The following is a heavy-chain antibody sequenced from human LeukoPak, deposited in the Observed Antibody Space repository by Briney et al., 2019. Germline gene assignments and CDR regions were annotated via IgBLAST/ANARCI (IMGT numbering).Heavy chain of an antibody. CDR1: GGSISSYY. Sequence: PSETLSLTCTVSGGSISSYYWSWIRQPPGKGLEWIGYIYYSGSTNYNPSLKSRVTISVDTSKNQFSLKLSSVTAADTAVYYCARGAAQVYFDYWGQGTLVTVSS. CDR3: ARGAAQVYFDY. D-gene: IGHD6-6*01. J-gene: IGHJ4*02. CDR2: IYYSGST. V-gene: IGHV4-59*01.